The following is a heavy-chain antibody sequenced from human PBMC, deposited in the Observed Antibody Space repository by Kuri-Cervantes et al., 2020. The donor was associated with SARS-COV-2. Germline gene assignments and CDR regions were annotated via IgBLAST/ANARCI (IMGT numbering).Heavy chain of an antibody. V-gene: IGHV4-61*08. CDR2: IYYSGST. CDR3: ARDHKGSYGDYFDY. D-gene: IGHD1-26*01. J-gene: IGHJ4*02. Sequence: ESLKISCTVSGGSISSGDYYWSWIRQPPGKGLEWIGYIYYSGSTNYNPSLKSRVTISVDTSKNQFSLKLSSVTAADTAVYYCARDHKGSYGDYFDYWGQGTLVTVSS. CDR1: GGSISSGDYY.